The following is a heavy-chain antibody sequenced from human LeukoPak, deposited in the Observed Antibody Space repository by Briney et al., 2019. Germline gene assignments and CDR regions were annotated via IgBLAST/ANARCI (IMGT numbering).Heavy chain of an antibody. CDR3: ARGRDTAMVEH. V-gene: IGHV4-34*01. CDR1: GGSFSGYY. D-gene: IGHD5-18*01. J-gene: IGHJ1*01. CDR2: IKHSGST. Sequence: SETLSLTCAVYGGSFSGYYWSWIRQPPGKGLEWIGEIKHSGSTNYNPSLKSRVTISVDTSKNQFSLKLSSVTAADTAVYYCARGRDTAMVEHWGQGTLVTVSS.